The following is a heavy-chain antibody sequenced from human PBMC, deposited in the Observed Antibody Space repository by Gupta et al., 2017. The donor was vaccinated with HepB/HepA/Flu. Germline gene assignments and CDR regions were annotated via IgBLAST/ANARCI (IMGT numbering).Heavy chain of an antibody. D-gene: IGHD3-10*01. CDR3: ARDSGVYYYGSGTHFDY. CDR2: IWYDGSNK. J-gene: IGHJ4*02. Sequence: QVQLVESGGGVLQAGRFLRLSGAASGFTFSSYGLHWVRYAPGKGLEWVAVIWYDGSNKYYADSVKGRFTISRDNSKNTLYLQMNSLRAEDTAVYYCARDSGVYYYGSGTHFDYWGQGTLVTVSS. V-gene: IGHV3-33*01. CDR1: GFTFSSYG.